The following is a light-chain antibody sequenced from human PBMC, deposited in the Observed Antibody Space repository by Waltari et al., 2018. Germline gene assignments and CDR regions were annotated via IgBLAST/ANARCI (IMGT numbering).Light chain of an antibody. CDR1: QHISSW. CDR2: TAS. V-gene: IGKV1D-16*01. J-gene: IGKJ4*01. Sequence: DIQMTQSPSSLSASVGDRVTITCRASQHISSWLAWYQQKPERAPKALIYTASNLQSGVPARVIGSGSETEFTLTSRSLQPEDFATDYCQQYESYPLTFGGGTKVGIK. CDR3: QQYESYPLT.